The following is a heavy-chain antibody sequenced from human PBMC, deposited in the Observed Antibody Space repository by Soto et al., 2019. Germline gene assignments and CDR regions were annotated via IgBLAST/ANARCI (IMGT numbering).Heavy chain of an antibody. Sequence: SLTCTVSGGSINSHFWSWIRRPPGKGLEWIGYLFYNGMTIYNPSLESRVTISVDTSKSQLSLELRSVTASDTAVYYCARGGDNSPWYYSLWGQGTLVTVSS. J-gene: IGHJ4*02. D-gene: IGHD3-10*01. CDR2: LFYNGMT. V-gene: IGHV4-59*11. CDR3: ARGGDNSPWYYSL. CDR1: GGSINSHF.